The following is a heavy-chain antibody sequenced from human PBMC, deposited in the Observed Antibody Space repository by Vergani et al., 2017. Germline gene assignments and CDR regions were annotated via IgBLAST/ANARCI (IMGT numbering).Heavy chain of an antibody. CDR1: GGTFSSYA. CDR3: ARGQWLPTLSFDY. D-gene: IGHD6-19*01. V-gene: IGHV1-2*02. J-gene: IGHJ4*02. Sequence: QVQLVQSGAEVKKPGSSVKVSCKASGGTFSSYAISWVRQAPGQGLEWMGRINPNSGGTNYAQKFQGRVTMTRDTSISTAYMELSRLRSDDTAVYYCARGQWLPTLSFDYWGQGTLVTVSS. CDR2: INPNSGGT.